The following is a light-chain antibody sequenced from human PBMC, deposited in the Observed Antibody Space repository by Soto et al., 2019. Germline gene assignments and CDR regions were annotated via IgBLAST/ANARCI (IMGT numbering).Light chain of an antibody. CDR2: GAS. J-gene: IGKJ5*01. CDR3: QQYNNWPPIT. Sequence: IVLTRARVYLSVVAVAVNTHSCRASHSVSSNLAWYQQTPGQAPRLLIYGASTRATGIPARFSGTGFGTEFTLTISSLQSEDLAVPYCQQYNNWPPITCGQGTQLEIK. CDR1: HSVSSN. V-gene: IGKV3-15*01.